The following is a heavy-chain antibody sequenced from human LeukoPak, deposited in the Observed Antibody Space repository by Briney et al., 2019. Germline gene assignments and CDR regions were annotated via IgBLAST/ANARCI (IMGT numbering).Heavy chain of an antibody. J-gene: IGHJ6*03. CDR2: ISSSSYI. D-gene: IGHD5-12*01. V-gene: IGHV3-21*04. CDR1: GFTFSNYN. CDR3: AKDGGYSGYDYAPYYYYYMDV. Sequence: GGSLRLSCAASGFTFSNYNMNWVRQAPGKGLEWVSSISSSSYIYYADSVKGRFTIYRDNSKNTLYLQMNSLRAEDTAVYYCAKDGGYSGYDYAPYYYYYMDVWGKGTTVTISS.